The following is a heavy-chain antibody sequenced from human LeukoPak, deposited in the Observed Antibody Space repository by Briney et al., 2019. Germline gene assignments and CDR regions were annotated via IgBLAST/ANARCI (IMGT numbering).Heavy chain of an antibody. Sequence: SVKLSCKAAGGTFSSYAISWGRQAPGQGLEWMGGIIPIFGIANYAQKFQGRVTITADKSTSTAYMELSSLRSEDTAVYYCARAGYCSGVSCYPNDAFDIGGQGTMVTVSS. CDR3: ARAGYCSGVSCYPNDAFDI. CDR1: GGTFSSYA. CDR2: IIPIFGIA. V-gene: IGHV1-69*17. J-gene: IGHJ3*02. D-gene: IGHD2-15*01.